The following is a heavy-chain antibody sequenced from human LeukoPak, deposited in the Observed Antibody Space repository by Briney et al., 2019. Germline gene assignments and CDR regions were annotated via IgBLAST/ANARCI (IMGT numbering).Heavy chain of an antibody. CDR2: INTTSGRT. J-gene: IGHJ5*02. CDR1: GYSFTDYY. V-gene: IGHV1-2*02. Sequence: ASVKVSCKTSGYSFTDYYIHWVRQAPGQGLEWMGWINTTSGRTSSARKFQGRVTMTRDPSITTVYMDMAWLTSDDTAIYFCARADFIDAGPYLIGPWGQGTLVTVSS. CDR3: ARADFIDAGPYLIGP. D-gene: IGHD3-3*01.